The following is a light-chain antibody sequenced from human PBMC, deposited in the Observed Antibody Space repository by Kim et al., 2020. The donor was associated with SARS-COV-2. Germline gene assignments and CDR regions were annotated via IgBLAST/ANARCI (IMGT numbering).Light chain of an antibody. Sequence: SSELTQDPAVSVALGQTVRITCQGDSLRNYYATWYQQKSRQAPVLVIFGRNNRPSGIPDRFSGSASGNTASLTISGAQAEDEADFYCQSRDSGGNVVFGGGTQLTVL. J-gene: IGLJ2*01. CDR2: GRN. CDR3: QSRDSGGNVV. V-gene: IGLV3-19*01. CDR1: SLRNYY.